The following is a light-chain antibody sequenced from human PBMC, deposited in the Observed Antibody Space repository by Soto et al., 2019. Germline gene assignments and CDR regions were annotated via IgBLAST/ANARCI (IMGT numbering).Light chain of an antibody. CDR3: QQYNNWPPWT. J-gene: IGKJ2*02. Sequence: EIVMTQSPATLSVSPGERATLSCRASQSVSSNLAWYQQKPGQAPRLLNSGASTRATGIPARFSGSGSVTEFTLSISSLQSEDFAVYYCQQYNNWPPWTFGQGTKLEIK. CDR2: GAS. V-gene: IGKV3-15*01. CDR1: QSVSSN.